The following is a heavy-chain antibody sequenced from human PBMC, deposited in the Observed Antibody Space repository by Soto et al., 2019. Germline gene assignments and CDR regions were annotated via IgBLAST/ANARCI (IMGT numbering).Heavy chain of an antibody. Sequence: QVQLQESGPGLVKPSETLSLTCTVSGGSISSYYWSWIRQPPGKGLEWIGYIYYSGSTNYNPSLTSRVTISVDTSKNQFSLKLSSVTAADTAVYYCARDGSGSYYDSSGYYYDYWGQGTLVTVSS. D-gene: IGHD3-22*01. CDR1: GGSISSYY. J-gene: IGHJ4*02. V-gene: IGHV4-59*01. CDR2: IYYSGST. CDR3: ARDGSGSYYDSSGYYYDY.